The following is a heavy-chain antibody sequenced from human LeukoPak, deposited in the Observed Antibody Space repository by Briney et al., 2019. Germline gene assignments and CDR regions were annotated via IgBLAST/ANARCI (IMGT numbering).Heavy chain of an antibody. V-gene: IGHV3-21*01. CDR1: GFTFSSYS. CDR2: ISSSSSYI. J-gene: IGHJ4*02. Sequence: TGGSLRLSCAASGFTFSSYSMNWVRQAPGKGLEWVSSISSSSSYIYYADSVKGRFTISRDNAKNSLYLQMNSVRAEDTAVYYCASFAYSNGFDYWGQGTLVTVSS. D-gene: IGHD4-11*01. CDR3: ASFAYSNGFDY.